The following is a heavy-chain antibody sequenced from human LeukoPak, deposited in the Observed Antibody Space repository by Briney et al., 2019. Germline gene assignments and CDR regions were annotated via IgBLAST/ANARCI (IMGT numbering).Heavy chain of an antibody. Sequence: GGSLRLSCAASGFTFSDYSMNWVRQAPGKGLEWNSYVGISSGNTKYADSVKGRFTISGDSAKNSVFLQMNSLRVEDTAVYYCARDHRYAFDNWGQGTLVTVSS. D-gene: IGHD5-12*01. CDR3: ARDHRYAFDN. J-gene: IGHJ4*02. CDR1: GFTFSDYS. CDR2: VGISSGNT. V-gene: IGHV3-48*04.